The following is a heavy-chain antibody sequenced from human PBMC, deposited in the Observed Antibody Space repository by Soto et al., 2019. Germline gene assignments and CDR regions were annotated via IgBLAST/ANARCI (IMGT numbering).Heavy chain of an antibody. Sequence: QITLKESGPTLVKPTQTLTLTCTFSGFSLDTSGVSVGWIRQPPGKGLEWLSVIYWDDDKRSSPSLRSRLTITTDTSKNQVVLRMTNMDPADTATYYCAHRDRASGGLFDYWGQGSLVTVSS. CDR2: IYWDDDK. J-gene: IGHJ4*02. CDR1: GFSLDTSGVS. V-gene: IGHV2-5*02. CDR3: AHRDRASGGLFDY. D-gene: IGHD3-10*01.